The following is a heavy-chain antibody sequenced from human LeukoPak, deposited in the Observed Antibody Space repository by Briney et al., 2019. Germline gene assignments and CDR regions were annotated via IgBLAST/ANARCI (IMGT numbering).Heavy chain of an antibody. CDR1: DGSIRSGDYY. Sequence: SETLSLTCTVSDGSIRSGDYYWTWIRQPPGKGLEWIGCIYYSGSTYYNPSLKSRVTISVDTSKNQFSLKLSSVTAADTAVYYCARSIAVAGITDYWGQGTLVTVSS. CDR3: ARSIAVAGITDY. J-gene: IGHJ4*02. V-gene: IGHV4-30-4*02. CDR2: IYYSGST. D-gene: IGHD6-19*01.